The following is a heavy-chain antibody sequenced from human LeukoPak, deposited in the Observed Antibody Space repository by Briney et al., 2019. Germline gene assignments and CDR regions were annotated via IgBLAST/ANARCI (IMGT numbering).Heavy chain of an antibody. CDR3: AKDRGGHSYSPIDY. Sequence: GGSLRLSCAASGFTFSSYSMNWVRQAPGKGLEWVSYISSSSSTIYYADSVKGRFTISRDNAKNSLYLQMNSLRDEDTAVYYCAKDRGGHSYSPIDYWGQGTLVTVSS. CDR2: ISSSSSTI. V-gene: IGHV3-48*02. J-gene: IGHJ4*02. D-gene: IGHD1-26*01. CDR1: GFTFSSYS.